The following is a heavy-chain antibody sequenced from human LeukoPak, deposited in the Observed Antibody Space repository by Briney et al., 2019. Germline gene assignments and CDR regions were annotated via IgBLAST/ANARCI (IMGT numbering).Heavy chain of an antibody. V-gene: IGHV4-39*01. CDR1: GGSISSGSYY. D-gene: IGHD2-2*01. Sequence: SQTLSLTCTVSGGSISSGSYYWSWIRQPPGKGLEWIGEINHSGSTNYNPSHKSRVTISVDTSKNQFSLKLSSVTAADTAVYYCARQTHRYCSSTSCLRRYFDLWGRGTLVTVSS. CDR2: INHSGST. CDR3: ARQTHRYCSSTSCLRRYFDL. J-gene: IGHJ2*01.